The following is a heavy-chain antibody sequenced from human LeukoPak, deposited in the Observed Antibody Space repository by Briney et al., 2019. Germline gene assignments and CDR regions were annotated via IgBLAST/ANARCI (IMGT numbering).Heavy chain of an antibody. V-gene: IGHV3-30*18. J-gene: IGHJ4*02. CDR2: ISYDGSNK. CDR1: GFTFATYD. D-gene: IGHD6-13*01. CDR3: AKQLTAGGYYFDY. Sequence: GGSLRLSCAASGFTFATYDMTWVRQAPGKGLEWVAVISYDGSNKYYADSVKGRFTISRDNSKNTLYLQMNSLRAEDTAVYYCAKQLTAGGYYFDYWGQGTLVTVSS.